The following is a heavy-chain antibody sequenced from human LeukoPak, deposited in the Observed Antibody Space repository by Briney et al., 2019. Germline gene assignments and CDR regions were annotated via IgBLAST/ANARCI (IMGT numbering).Heavy chain of an antibody. CDR3: ARDGVAVAELLDY. CDR2: ISGYNDNT. CDR1: GYTFSTYG. Sequence: ASVKVSCKASGYTFSTYGISWVRQAPGQGLEWMGWISGYNDNTNSAQKFQGRVTMTTDTSTRTAYMELRSLRSDDTAVYYCARDGVAVAELLDYWGQGTLATVSS. D-gene: IGHD6-19*01. J-gene: IGHJ4*02. V-gene: IGHV1-18*01.